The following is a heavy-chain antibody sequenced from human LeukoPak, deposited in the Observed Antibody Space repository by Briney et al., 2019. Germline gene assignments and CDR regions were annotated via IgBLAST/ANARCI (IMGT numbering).Heavy chain of an antibody. V-gene: IGHV1-18*01. CDR2: ISGYNGNI. D-gene: IGHD6-13*01. CDR1: GYTFSNYG. J-gene: IGHJ4*02. Sequence: APVKVSCKASGYTFSNYGINWVRQAPGQGLEWMGWISGYNGNINYAQKFQGRVTMTTDTSTSTAYMELRSLRSDDTAVYYCATHINQYSSSWYILDHWGQGTLVTVSS. CDR3: ATHINQYSSSWYILDH.